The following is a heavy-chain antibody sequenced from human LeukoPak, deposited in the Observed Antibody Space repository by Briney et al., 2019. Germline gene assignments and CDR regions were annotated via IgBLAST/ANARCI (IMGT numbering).Heavy chain of an antibody. D-gene: IGHD4-17*01. CDR3: ARGRIETVTTMWDYDYYYAMDV. CDR1: GGSISSGDYY. Sequence: PSQTLSLTCTVSGGSISSGDYYCSWIRQPPGKGLEWIGEINHSGSTNYNPSLKSRVTIAVDTSKSQFSLNLSSVTAADTAVYYCARGRIETVTTMWDYDYYYAMDVWGQGTTVTVFS. CDR2: INHSGST. J-gene: IGHJ6*02. V-gene: IGHV4-30-4*08.